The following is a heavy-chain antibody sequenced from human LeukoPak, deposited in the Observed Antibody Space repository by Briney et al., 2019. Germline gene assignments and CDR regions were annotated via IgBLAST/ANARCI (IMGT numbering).Heavy chain of an antibody. D-gene: IGHD2-15*01. CDR2: IRSKANSYAT. J-gene: IGHJ4*02. V-gene: IGHV3-73*01. CDR3: TRALGYCRGGSCTGDY. Sequence: PGGSLRLSCAASGFTFSGSAMHWVRQASGKGLEWVGRIRSKANSYATAYAASVKGRFTISRDDSKNTAYLQMNSLKTEDTAGYYCTRALGYCRGGSCTGDYWGQGTLVTVSS. CDR1: GFTFSGSA.